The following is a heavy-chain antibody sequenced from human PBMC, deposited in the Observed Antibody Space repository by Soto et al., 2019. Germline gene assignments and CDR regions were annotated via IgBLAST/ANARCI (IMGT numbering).Heavy chain of an antibody. J-gene: IGHJ6*01. V-gene: IGHV3-64*02. CDR1: GFTFSRSA. CDR2: ISGDGDST. CDR3: ARDLKCHYYASGMYKGAMAV. D-gene: IGHD3-10*01. Sequence: PGGSLRLACTVSGFTFSRSAMHWVRQAPGKGLESVSAISGDGDSTSYADSVKGRFTISRDNSKNTLYLQMGSLRDEDMAVYYCARDLKCHYYASGMYKGAMAVRGQGTTVTDS.